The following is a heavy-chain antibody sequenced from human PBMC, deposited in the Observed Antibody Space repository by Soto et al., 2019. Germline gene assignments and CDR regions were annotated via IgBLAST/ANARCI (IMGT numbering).Heavy chain of an antibody. D-gene: IGHD2-8*01. CDR1: RFTFSSYW. CDR3: AREGMGFSNWFDP. J-gene: IGHJ5*02. CDR2: INSDGSDT. V-gene: IGHV3-74*01. Sequence: LRLSCAASRFTFSSYWMHWVRQAPGEGLVWVSRINSDGSDTGYADSVKGRFTISRDNAKNTLYLQMNSLRAEDTAVYFCAREGMGFSNWFDPSGQGTLVTVSS.